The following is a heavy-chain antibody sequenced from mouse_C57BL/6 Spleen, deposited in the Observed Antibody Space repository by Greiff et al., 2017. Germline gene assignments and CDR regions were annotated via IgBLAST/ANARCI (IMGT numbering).Heavy chain of an antibody. D-gene: IGHD2-4*01. Sequence: DVKLQESGPELVKPGASVKIPCKASGYTFTDYNMDWVKQSHGKSLEWIGDINPNNGGTIYNQKFKGKATLTVDKSSSTAYMELRSLTSEDTAVYYCARSDDYRREYFDVWGTGTTVTVSS. J-gene: IGHJ1*03. CDR2: INPNNGGT. V-gene: IGHV1-18*01. CDR1: GYTFTDYN. CDR3: ARSDDYRREYFDV.